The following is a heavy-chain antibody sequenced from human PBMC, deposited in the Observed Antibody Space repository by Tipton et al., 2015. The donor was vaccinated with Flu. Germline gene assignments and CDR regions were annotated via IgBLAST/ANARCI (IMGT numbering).Heavy chain of an antibody. J-gene: IGHJ5*02. CDR1: GGSISTYY. CDR3: ARAGEAVAATWFDP. V-gene: IGHV4-4*07. Sequence: TLSLTCTVSGGSISTYYWSWIRQPAGKGLEWIGRIYSSGSTNYNPSLKSRLTMSVDTSKNQFSLKLSSVTAADTAVYYCARAGEAVAATWFDPWGQGTLVTVSS. CDR2: IYSSGST. D-gene: IGHD6-19*01.